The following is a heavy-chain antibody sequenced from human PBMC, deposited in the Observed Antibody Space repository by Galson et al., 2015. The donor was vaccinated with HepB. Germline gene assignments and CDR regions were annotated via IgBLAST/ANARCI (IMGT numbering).Heavy chain of an antibody. CDR3: ARDSGGRGMVASGYFDY. J-gene: IGHJ4*02. D-gene: IGHD1-26*01. CDR1: GFTFSDYS. CDR2: ISSSSSYT. Sequence: SLRLSCAASGFTFSDYSMSWIRQAPGKGLEWVSYISSSSSYTNYADSVKGRFTISRDNAKNPPYLQMNSLRAEDTAVYYCARDSGGRGMVASGYFDYWGQGTLVTVSS. V-gene: IGHV3-11*05.